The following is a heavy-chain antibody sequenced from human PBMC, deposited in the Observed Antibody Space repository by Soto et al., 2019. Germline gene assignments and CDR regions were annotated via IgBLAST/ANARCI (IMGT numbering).Heavy chain of an antibody. D-gene: IGHD2-15*01. Sequence: EVQLVESGGGLVQPGRSLRLSCAASGFTFDDYAMHWVRRVPGKGLEWVSSISWNSNIIGYADSVKGRFTISRDNAKNSLYLQMNSLRREDTALYYCAKGGPDGFCSGGRCYFAYWGQGTLVTVSS. CDR2: ISWNSNII. J-gene: IGHJ4*02. V-gene: IGHV3-9*01. CDR1: GFTFDDYA. CDR3: AKGGPDGFCSGGRCYFAY.